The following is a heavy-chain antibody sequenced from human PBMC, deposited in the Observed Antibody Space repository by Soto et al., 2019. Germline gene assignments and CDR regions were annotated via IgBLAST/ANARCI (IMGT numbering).Heavy chain of an antibody. CDR3: ARDGAARPASYYYYGMDG. Sequence: SVEVSCAKCGGTFRTYGLSCVRLDSWAVVEWMGGIIPIFGTANYAQKFQGRVTITADESTSTDYMELSSLRSEDTAVYYCARDGAARPASYYYYGMDGWGQATKLPVS. CDR2: IIPIFGTA. V-gene: IGHV1-69*01. CDR1: GGTFRTYG. J-gene: IGHJ6*02. D-gene: IGHD6-6*01.